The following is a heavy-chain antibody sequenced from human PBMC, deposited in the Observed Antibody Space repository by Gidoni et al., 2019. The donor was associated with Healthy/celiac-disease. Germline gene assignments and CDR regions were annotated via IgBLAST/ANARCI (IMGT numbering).Heavy chain of an antibody. V-gene: IGHV4-34*01. CDR3: ARGGGYCSSTSCYGGEFDY. J-gene: IGHJ4*02. CDR2: INHSGST. Sequence: QVQLQQWGAGLLKPSKPLSLTCAVYGGSFSCYSWSWIRQPPGKGLEWIGEINHSGSTNYNPSLKSRVTISVDTSKNQFSLKLSSVTAADTAVYYCARGGGYCSSTSCYGGEFDYWGQGTLVTVSS. CDR1: GGSFSCYS. D-gene: IGHD2-2*01.